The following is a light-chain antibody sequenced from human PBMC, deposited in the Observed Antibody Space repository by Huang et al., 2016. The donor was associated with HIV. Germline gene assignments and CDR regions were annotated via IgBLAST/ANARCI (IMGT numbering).Light chain of an antibody. Sequence: DIVLTQSPATLSLAPGERATLSCRASQSVSSYLAWYQQKPGQAPRLLIYDASNRATGSPARCSGSGSGTDFTLTISSLEPEDFAVYYCQQRSNWLTFGGGTKVEIK. CDR3: QQRSNWLT. J-gene: IGKJ4*01. CDR1: QSVSSY. CDR2: DAS. V-gene: IGKV3-11*01.